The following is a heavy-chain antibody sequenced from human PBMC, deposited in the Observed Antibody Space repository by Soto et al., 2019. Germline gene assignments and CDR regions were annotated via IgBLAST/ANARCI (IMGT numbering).Heavy chain of an antibody. J-gene: IGHJ5*02. V-gene: IGHV1-69*13. Sequence: GASVKVSCKASGGTFSSYAISWVRQAPGQGLEWMGGIIPIFGTANYAQKFQGRVTITADESTSTAYMELSSLRSEDTAVYYCARDRTYIAAAGTRGFDPWGQGTLVTVSS. CDR2: IIPIFGTA. D-gene: IGHD6-13*01. CDR1: GGTFSSYA. CDR3: ARDRTYIAAAGTRGFDP.